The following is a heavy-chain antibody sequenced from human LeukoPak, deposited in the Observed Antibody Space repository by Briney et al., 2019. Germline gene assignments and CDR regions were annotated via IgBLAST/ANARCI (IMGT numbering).Heavy chain of an antibody. V-gene: IGHV3-7*01. J-gene: IGHJ4*02. Sequence: PGGSLRLSCAASGFTFSSYWMSWVRQAPGKGLEWVANIKQDGSEKYYVDSVKGRFTISRDNAKNSLYLQMNSLRAEDTAVYYCATEDSSSWCGYWGQGTLVTVSS. CDR2: IKQDGSEK. CDR3: ATEDSSSWCGY. CDR1: GFTFSSYW. D-gene: IGHD6-13*01.